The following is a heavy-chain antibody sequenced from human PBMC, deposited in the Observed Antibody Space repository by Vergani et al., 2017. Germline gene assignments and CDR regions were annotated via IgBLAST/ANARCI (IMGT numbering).Heavy chain of an antibody. CDR2: ISTSGST. Sequence: QLQLQESGPGLVKPSETLSLTCTVSGGSISSSSYYWGWIRQPAGKGLEWIGRISTSGSTNYNPSLKSRVTISLDTSKNQFSLKLNSLTAADTAVYYCARAAAAALDYWGQGTLVTVSS. V-gene: IGHV4-61*02. D-gene: IGHD6-13*01. J-gene: IGHJ4*02. CDR3: ARAAAAALDY. CDR1: GGSISSSSYY.